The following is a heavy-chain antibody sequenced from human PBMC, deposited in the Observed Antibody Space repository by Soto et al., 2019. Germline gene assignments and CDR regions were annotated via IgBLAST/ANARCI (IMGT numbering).Heavy chain of an antibody. CDR2: IRSSSNTK. J-gene: IGHJ4*02. CDR3: ARDPRYYDFWSGNSYFDY. V-gene: IGHV3-48*02. CDR1: GFTFSSYG. Sequence: QAGGSLRLPCAASGFTFSSYGMNWVRQAPGKGLEWVSYIRSSSNTKYYADSVKGRFTISRDNAKNSLYLQMNSLRDEDTAVYYCARDPRYYDFWSGNSYFDYWGQGTQVTVSS. D-gene: IGHD3-3*01.